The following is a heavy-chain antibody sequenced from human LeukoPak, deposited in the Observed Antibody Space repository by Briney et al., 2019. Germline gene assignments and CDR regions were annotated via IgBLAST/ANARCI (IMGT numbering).Heavy chain of an antibody. CDR2: ISSSGSTI. Sequence: GGSLRLSCAASGFTFSDYYMSWIRQAPGKGLEWVSYISSSGSTIYYADSVKGRFTISRDNAKNSLYLQMISLRAEDTAVYYCAREYCSSTSCYNGDTDYWGQGTLVTVSS. CDR3: AREYCSSTSCYNGDTDY. D-gene: IGHD2-2*02. CDR1: GFTFSDYY. J-gene: IGHJ4*02. V-gene: IGHV3-11*04.